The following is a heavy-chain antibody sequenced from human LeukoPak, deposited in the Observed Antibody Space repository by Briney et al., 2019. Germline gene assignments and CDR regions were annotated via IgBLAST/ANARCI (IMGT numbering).Heavy chain of an antibody. J-gene: IGHJ4*02. V-gene: IGHV3-7*01. D-gene: IGHD5-12*01. CDR2: INQDGSEE. Sequence: GGSLRLSCAASGFTFSHYWMTWVRQAPGKGLEWVAQINQDGSEEYYMDSVKARFTIPRDNAKNSVFLQMNSLRAEDTAVYYCVRDGGVSGYDLLDYWGQGTLVTVSS. CDR1: GFTFSHYW. CDR3: VRDGGVSGYDLLDY.